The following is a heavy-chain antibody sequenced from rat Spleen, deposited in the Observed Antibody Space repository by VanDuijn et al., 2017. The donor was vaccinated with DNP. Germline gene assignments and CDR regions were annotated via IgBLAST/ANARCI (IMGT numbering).Heavy chain of an antibody. CDR1: GFTFNNYW. CDR2: ITSSGGST. V-gene: IGHV5-31*01. D-gene: IGHD1-8*01. Sequence: EVKLVESGGDLVQPGRSLKLSCVASGFTFNNYWMTWIRQVPGKGLEWVASITSSGGSTYYPDSVKGRFTISRDNATNTLYLQMNSLRSEDTASYYCVRESRDYGSYADYFDYWGQGVMVTVSS. CDR3: VRESRDYGSYADYFDY. J-gene: IGHJ2*01.